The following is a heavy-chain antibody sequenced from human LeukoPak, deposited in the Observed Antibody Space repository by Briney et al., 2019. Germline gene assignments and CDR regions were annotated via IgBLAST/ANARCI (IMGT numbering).Heavy chain of an antibody. V-gene: IGHV1-69*05. CDR3: AREGGITVFGVAQPGGAFDI. D-gene: IGHD3-3*01. CDR2: IIPIFGKA. Sequence: SVKVSCKASGGTFSSYAITWVRQAPGQGREWMGGIIPIFGKAKYAQKVQGRVTMSTDESTSTAYMELSSLRSEDTAVYYCAREGGITVFGVAQPGGAFDIWGQGTMVTVSS. J-gene: IGHJ3*02. CDR1: GGTFSSYA.